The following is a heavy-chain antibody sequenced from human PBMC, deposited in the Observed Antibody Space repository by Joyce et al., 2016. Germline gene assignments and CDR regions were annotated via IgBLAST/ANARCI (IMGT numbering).Heavy chain of an antibody. CDR2: INNREVT. CDR3: ARSQWLAPLMY. CDR1: GGHFRGFF. Sequence: QVQLQQWGAVLLKPSETLSLTCAVSGGHFRGFFWTWVRQPPGKGLEWIGDINNREVTNYNPSLKTRVTFSVDTSKNQFSLKVTSLSAADTAVYYCARSQWLAPLMYWGQGTPVTVSS. D-gene: IGHD6-19*01. V-gene: IGHV4-34*01. J-gene: IGHJ4*02.